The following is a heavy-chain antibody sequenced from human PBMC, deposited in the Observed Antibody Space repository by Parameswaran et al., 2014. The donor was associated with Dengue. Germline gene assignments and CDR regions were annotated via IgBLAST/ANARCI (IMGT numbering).Heavy chain of an antibody. D-gene: IGHD2-2*01. CDR2: ISYDGSNK. CDR3: ARERVEYCSSTSCPGTYAFDI. V-gene: IGHV3-33*05. J-gene: IGHJ3*02. Sequence: VRQMPGKGLEWVAVISYDGSNKYYADSVKGRFTISRDNSKNTLYLQMNSLRAEDTAVYYCARERVEYCSSTSCPGTYAFDIWGQGTMVTVSS.